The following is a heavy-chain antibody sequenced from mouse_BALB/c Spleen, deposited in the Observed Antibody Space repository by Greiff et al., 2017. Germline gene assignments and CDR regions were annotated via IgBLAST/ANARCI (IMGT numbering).Heavy chain of an antibody. Sequence: VQLQQSGAELVQPGASVKLSCTASGFNIQYPYLPWVKQTPEQGLEWIGRIAHANGNTKYAPKFQGKATITADTSSNTAYLQLSSLTSEDTAVYYCARERASLGYWGQGTTLTVSS. CDR2: IAHANGNT. CDR1: GFNIQYPY. CDR3: ARERASLGY. V-gene: IGHV14-3*02. J-gene: IGHJ2*01.